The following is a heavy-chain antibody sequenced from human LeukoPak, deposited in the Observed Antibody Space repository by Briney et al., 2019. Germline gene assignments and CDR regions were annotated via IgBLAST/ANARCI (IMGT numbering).Heavy chain of an antibody. CDR3: ARVLAVAVSDY. V-gene: IGHV4-34*01. CDR2: INHSGST. Sequence: SSETLSLTCAVYGGSFSGYYWSWIRQPPGKGLEWIGEINHSGSTNYNPSLKSRVTISVDTSKNQFSLKLSSVTAADTAVYYCARVLAVAVSDYWGQGTLVTVSS. CDR1: GGSFSGYY. J-gene: IGHJ4*02. D-gene: IGHD6-19*01.